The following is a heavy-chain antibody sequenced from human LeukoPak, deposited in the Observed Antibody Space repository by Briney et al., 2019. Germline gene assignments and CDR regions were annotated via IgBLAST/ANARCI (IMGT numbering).Heavy chain of an antibody. D-gene: IGHD3-22*01. V-gene: IGHV4-39*01. CDR2: IYYSGST. CDR1: GGSISSYY. Sequence: PSETLSLTCSVSGGSISSYYWGWIRQPPGKGLEWIGSIYYSGSTYYNPSLKSRVTISVDTSKNQFSLKLSSVTAADTAVYYCARPYYYDSSDYSYWGQGTLVTVSS. J-gene: IGHJ4*02. CDR3: ARPYYYDSSDYSY.